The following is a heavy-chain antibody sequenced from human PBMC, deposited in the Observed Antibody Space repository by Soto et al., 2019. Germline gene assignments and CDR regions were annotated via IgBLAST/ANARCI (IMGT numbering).Heavy chain of an antibody. Sequence: QLQLQESGPGLVKPSETLSLTCTVSGGSISSSSYYWGWIRQPPGKGLEWIGSIYYSGSTYYNPSRKSRVTISVDTPKNQFSLKLSSVTAADTAVYYCARHTPYRSSWYRDYWGQGTLVTVSS. J-gene: IGHJ4*02. CDR3: ARHTPYRSSWYRDY. CDR2: IYYSGST. D-gene: IGHD6-13*01. V-gene: IGHV4-39*01. CDR1: GGSISSSSYY.